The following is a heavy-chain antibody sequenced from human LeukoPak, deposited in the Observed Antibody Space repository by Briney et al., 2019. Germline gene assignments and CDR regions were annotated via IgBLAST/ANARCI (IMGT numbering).Heavy chain of an antibody. J-gene: IGHJ4*02. CDR3: ARLDSIRLF. D-gene: IGHD6-13*01. CDR1: GGSISSDVYY. Sequence: TLSLTRSVSGGSISSDVYYWTCIREPAGKGLEFLGRIQTGGTTYYNPSLKSRVTISVDTSKNQFSLKLSSVTAADTAVYYCARLDSIRLFWGEGTLVTVSS. V-gene: IGHV4-61*02. CDR2: IQTGGTT.